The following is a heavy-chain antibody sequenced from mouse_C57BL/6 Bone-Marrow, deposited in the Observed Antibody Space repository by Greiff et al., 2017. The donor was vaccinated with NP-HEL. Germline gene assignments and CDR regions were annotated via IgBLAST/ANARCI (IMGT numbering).Heavy chain of an antibody. Sequence: EVMLVESGGGLVQPGGSLKLSCAASGFTFSDYGMAWVRQAPRKGPEWVAFISNLAYSIYYADTVTGRFTISRENAKNTLYLERSSLRSEDTAMYYCARKENGYYGFAYWGQGTLVTVSA. CDR3: ARKENGYYGFAY. D-gene: IGHD2-3*01. V-gene: IGHV5-15*01. J-gene: IGHJ3*01. CDR1: GFTFSDYG. CDR2: ISNLAYSI.